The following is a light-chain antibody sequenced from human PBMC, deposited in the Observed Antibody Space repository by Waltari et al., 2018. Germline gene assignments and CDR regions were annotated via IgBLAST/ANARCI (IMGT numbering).Light chain of an antibody. V-gene: IGKV1-39*01. J-gene: IGKJ2*01. Sequence: TQSPGTLSLSPGERATLSCRASQSISSYLNWYQQKPGKAPKLLIYAASSLQSGGPSRFSGSGSGTDFTLTISSLQPEDFATYYCQQSYSTPYTFGQGTKLEIK. CDR3: QQSYSTPYT. CDR2: AAS. CDR1: QSISSY.